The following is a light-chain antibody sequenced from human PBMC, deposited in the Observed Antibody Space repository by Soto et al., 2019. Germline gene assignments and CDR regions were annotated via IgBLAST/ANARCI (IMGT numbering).Light chain of an antibody. V-gene: IGKV3-20*01. CDR2: GAS. CDR3: QQYVGLPIT. CDR1: QSVRNY. Sequence: EIVLTQSPATLSLSPGERAILSCRASQSVRNYLAWFQQKPGQAPRLLIYGASSRATGIPDRFSGSGSGTDFTLTISRLEPEDFAVYYCQQYVGLPITFGQGTRLEIK. J-gene: IGKJ5*01.